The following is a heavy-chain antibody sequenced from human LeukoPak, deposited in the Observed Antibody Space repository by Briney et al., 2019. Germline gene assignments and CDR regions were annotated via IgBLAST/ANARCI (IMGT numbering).Heavy chain of an antibody. J-gene: IGHJ4*02. Sequence: PGGSLRLSCAASGFTFSNYAMNWVRQTPGKGLEWVSHISSSSSSIYYADSVKGRFTISRDNSKNTLYLQMNSLRAEDTAVYYCAKDLTGSSFLDYWGQGTLVTVSS. CDR1: GFTFSNYA. CDR3: AKDLTGSSFLDY. V-gene: IGHV3-48*01. D-gene: IGHD1-26*01. CDR2: ISSSSSSI.